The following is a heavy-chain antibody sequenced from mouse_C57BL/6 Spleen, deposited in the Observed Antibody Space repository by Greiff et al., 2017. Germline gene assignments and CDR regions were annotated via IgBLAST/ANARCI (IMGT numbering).Heavy chain of an antibody. D-gene: IGHD2-3*01. Sequence: EVHLVESGGDLVKPGGSLKLSCAASGFTFSSYGMSWVRQTPDKRLEWVATISSGGSYTYYPDSVKGRFTISRDNAKNTLYLQMSSLKSEDTAMYYCARHKDGYYYFDYWGQGTTLTVSS. J-gene: IGHJ2*01. CDR1: GFTFSSYG. CDR2: ISSGGSYT. V-gene: IGHV5-6*01. CDR3: ARHKDGYYYFDY.